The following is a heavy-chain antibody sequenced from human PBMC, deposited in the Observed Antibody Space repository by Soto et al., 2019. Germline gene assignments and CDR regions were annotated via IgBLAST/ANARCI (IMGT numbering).Heavy chain of an antibody. Sequence: DVLLLESAGGLVQPGGSLRLSCAASGFTFSTYAMSWVRQAPGEGLEWVATVSNSGDRTYYADSVKGRFTISRDNSKNTLYLQMSSLRPEDTAVYYCAKDRGSIHFEYWGQGTLVAVSS. D-gene: IGHD3-10*01. CDR2: VSNSGDRT. CDR1: GFTFSTYA. CDR3: AKDRGSIHFEY. V-gene: IGHV3-23*01. J-gene: IGHJ4*02.